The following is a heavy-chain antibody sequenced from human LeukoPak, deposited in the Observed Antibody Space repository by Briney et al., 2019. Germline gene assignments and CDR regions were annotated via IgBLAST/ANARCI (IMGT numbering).Heavy chain of an antibody. CDR1: GYKITSHW. CDR2: IYPGDSDT. J-gene: IGHJ4*02. V-gene: IGHV5-51*01. Sequence: GESLKISCQASGYKITSHWIAWVRQMPGKGLEWMGIIYPGDSDTRYSPSFQGQVTISADKSISTAYLQWSSLKASDTAMYYCARVGPSEYYFDYWGQGTLVTVSS. CDR3: ARVGPSEYYFDY.